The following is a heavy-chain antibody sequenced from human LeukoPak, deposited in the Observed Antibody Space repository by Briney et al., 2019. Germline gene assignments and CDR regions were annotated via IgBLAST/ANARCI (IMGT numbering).Heavy chain of an antibody. CDR1: GFTVSSNY. CDR3: ARDLWSPDGYWQDYYYYGMDV. D-gene: IGHD3-22*01. J-gene: IGHJ6*02. CDR2: IYSGGST. Sequence: GGSLRLSCAASGFTVSSNYMSWVRQAPGKGLEWVSVIYSGGSTYYADSVKGRFTISRDNSKNTLYLQMNSLRAEDTAVYYCARDLWSPDGYWQDYYYYGMDVWGQGTTVTVSS. V-gene: IGHV3-53*01.